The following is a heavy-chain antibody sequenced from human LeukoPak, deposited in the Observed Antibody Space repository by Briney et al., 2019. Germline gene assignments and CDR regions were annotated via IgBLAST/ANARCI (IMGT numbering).Heavy chain of an antibody. D-gene: IGHD5-18*01. V-gene: IGHV3-48*03. Sequence: GGSLRLSCAASGFTFSSYEMNGVRQAPGKGLGWVSYVSSSGSTIYYADSVNGRFTISRDNAKNSLYLQMNSLRAEDTAVYYCARDLGGYSYGSHFDYWGQGTLVTVSS. J-gene: IGHJ4*02. CDR1: GFTFSSYE. CDR3: ARDLGGYSYGSHFDY. CDR2: VSSSGSTI.